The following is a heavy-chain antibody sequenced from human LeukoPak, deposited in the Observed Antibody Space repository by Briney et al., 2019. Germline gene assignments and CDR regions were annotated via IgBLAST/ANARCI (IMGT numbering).Heavy chain of an antibody. J-gene: IGHJ4*02. V-gene: IGHV1-18*01. CDR2: ISAYNGNT. CDR1: GYTFTSYG. D-gene: IGHD3-16*01. CDR3: ARGDWGRYFDY. Sequence: ASVKVSCKASGYTFTSYGISWVRQAPGQGLEWMGWISAYNGNTNYAQKFQGRVTMTRDTSTSTVYMELSSLRSEDTAVYYCARGDWGRYFDYWGQGTLVTVSS.